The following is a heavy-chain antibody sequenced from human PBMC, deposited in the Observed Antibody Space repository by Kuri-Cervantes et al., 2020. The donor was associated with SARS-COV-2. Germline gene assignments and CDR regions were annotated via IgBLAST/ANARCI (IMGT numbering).Heavy chain of an antibody. D-gene: IGHD6-13*01. V-gene: IGHV3-30-3*02. J-gene: IGHJ4*02. Sequence: GESLKISCAASESTFSSYAMHWVRQAPGKGLEWVGVISYDGSNKDYADSVKGRFTIPRDNSNNTLYLQMNSLRAEDTAVYYCVKSSYGGSSSWPDYWGQGTLVTVSS. CDR2: ISYDGSNK. CDR3: VKSSYGGSSSWPDY. CDR1: ESTFSSYA.